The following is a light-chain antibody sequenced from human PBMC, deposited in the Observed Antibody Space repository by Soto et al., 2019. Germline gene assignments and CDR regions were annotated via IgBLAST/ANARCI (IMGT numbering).Light chain of an antibody. CDR1: IRDVGTFNY. V-gene: IGLV2-11*01. Sequence: QSALTQPRSVSGSPGQSVTISCTGTIRDVGTFNYVSWYQHHPGKAPKLMIYDVTKRPSGVPDRFSGSKSGNTASLTISGLQAEDEADYYCCSYAGSYTRVFGGGTKVTVL. CDR3: CSYAGSYTRV. J-gene: IGLJ2*01. CDR2: DVT.